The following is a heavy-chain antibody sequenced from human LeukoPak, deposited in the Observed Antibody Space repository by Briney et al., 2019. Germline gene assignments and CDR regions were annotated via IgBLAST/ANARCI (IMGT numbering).Heavy chain of an antibody. Sequence: PGRSLRLSCAASGFTFSSYGIHWVRQAPGKGLEWVSVISYDGGNTHYADSVKGRFTFSRDNSKNTVYLQMSSLRAEDTAVYYCAKDHPPYGDYYYGMDVWGQGTTVTVSS. V-gene: IGHV3-30*18. CDR3: AKDHPPYGDYYYGMDV. CDR2: ISYDGGNT. J-gene: IGHJ6*02. CDR1: GFTFSSYG. D-gene: IGHD4-17*01.